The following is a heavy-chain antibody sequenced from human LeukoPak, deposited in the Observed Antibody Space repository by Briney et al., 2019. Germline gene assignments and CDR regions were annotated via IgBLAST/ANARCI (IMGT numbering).Heavy chain of an antibody. J-gene: IGHJ4*02. D-gene: IGHD1-1*01. V-gene: IGHV3-43*02. Sequence: GGSLRLSCAASGFTFDEHDMYWVRQVPGKGLEWVCLISKDGGNKHYADSVKGRFSISRDNNRNSLSLQMNSLRSEDTALYFCTKRSGAPNNFDYWGQGALVTVSS. CDR2: ISKDGGNK. CDR3: TKRSGAPNNFDY. CDR1: GFTFDEHD.